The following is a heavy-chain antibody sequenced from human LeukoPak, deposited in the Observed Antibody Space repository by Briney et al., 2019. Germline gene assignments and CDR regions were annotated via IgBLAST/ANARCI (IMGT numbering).Heavy chain of an antibody. CDR1: GFTFTSYA. J-gene: IGHJ6*03. Sequence: GGSLRLSCAASGFTFTSYAMSWVRQAPGKGLEWVSGISGSGGSTYYADSVKGRFTISRDNSKNTLYLQMNSLRAEDTAVYYCAKPHYGSGSYYTPYYYYYMDVWGKGTTVTVSS. CDR3: AKPHYGSGSYYTPYYYYYMDV. D-gene: IGHD3-10*01. V-gene: IGHV3-23*01. CDR2: ISGSGGST.